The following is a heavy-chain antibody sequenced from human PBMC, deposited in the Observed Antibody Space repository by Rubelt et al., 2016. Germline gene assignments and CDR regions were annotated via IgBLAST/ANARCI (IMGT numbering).Heavy chain of an antibody. V-gene: IGHV4-39*01. CDR3: ARLLLHYDSSGYDLIFDY. J-gene: IGHJ4*02. D-gene: IGHD3-22*01. CDR2: IYYSGST. Sequence: QLQLQESGPGLVKPSETLSLTCTVSGGSISSSSYYWGWIRQPPGKGLEWIGSIYYSGSTYYNPSLKSRVTMSVDTVKNQFALKLSSVTAADTAVYYCARLLLHYDSSGYDLIFDYWGQGTLVTVSS. CDR1: GGSISSSSYY.